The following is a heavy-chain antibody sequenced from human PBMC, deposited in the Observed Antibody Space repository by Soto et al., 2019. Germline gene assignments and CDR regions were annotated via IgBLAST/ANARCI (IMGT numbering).Heavy chain of an antibody. D-gene: IGHD5-12*01. Sequence: SETLSLTCTVSGGSINTFYWSWVRQPAGKGLERIGRIFSSGSTSFNPSLESRVAMSVDTSKNHFSLNLSSVTAADMAVYYCAREGSYSAYNFAHGIQLWSFDFWGQGALVAVSS. CDR1: GGSINTFY. V-gene: IGHV4-4*07. CDR3: AREGSYSAYNFAHGIQLWSFDF. CDR2: IFSSGST. J-gene: IGHJ4*02.